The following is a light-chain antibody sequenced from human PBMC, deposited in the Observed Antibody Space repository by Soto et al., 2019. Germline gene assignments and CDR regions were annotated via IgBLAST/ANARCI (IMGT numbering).Light chain of an antibody. V-gene: IGKV1-39*01. CDR2: AES. J-gene: IGKJ5*01. CDR1: QSISSY. Sequence: EIRVCQSPSSLSASIGDRVTITCRATQSISSYLNWYQQRPGKAPKLLIYAESSLQSGAPSRFSGSRSGTDFILTISSLQPEDSATYYCQQSFSIPLTFAQGTRLAIK. CDR3: QQSFSIPLT.